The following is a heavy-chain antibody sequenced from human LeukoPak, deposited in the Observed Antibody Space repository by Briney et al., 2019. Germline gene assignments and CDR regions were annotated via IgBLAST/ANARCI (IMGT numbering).Heavy chain of an antibody. V-gene: IGHV4-34*01. Sequence: SETLSLTCAVYGGSFSGYYWSWIRQPPGKGLEWIGEINHSGSTNYNPSLKSRVTISVDTSKNQFSLKLSSVTAADTVVYYCARGRQNDYWGQGTLVTASS. CDR1: GGSFSGYY. J-gene: IGHJ4*02. D-gene: IGHD6-6*01. CDR2: INHSGST. CDR3: ARGRQNDY.